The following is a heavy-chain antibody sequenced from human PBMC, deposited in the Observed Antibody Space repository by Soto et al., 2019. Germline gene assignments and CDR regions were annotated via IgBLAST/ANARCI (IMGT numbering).Heavy chain of an antibody. J-gene: IGHJ4*02. Sequence: WGSLRLSCAASGFTFSSYAVSWVRQAPWKWLEWVSIITSDGRTYYADSVKGRFTISRDNSKNTVYLQMNSLRAEDTAVYYCAKDYSTVTTDPLSVVLFDYWGQGALVTVYS. D-gene: IGHD4-17*01. V-gene: IGHV3-23*01. CDR1: GFTFSSYA. CDR2: ITSDGRT. CDR3: AKDYSTVTTDPLSVVLFDY.